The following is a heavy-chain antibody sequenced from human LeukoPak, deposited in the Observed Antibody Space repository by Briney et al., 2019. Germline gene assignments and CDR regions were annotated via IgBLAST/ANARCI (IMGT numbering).Heavy chain of an antibody. CDR3: AKSMIVPHPMGAFDS. D-gene: IGHD3-22*01. Sequence: GGSLRLSCAASGFTFSSYGMHWVRQAPGKGLEWVAVISYDGSKKYNEDSVKGRFSISRDKSNNTVYLQVNSLRVEDTAVYYCAKSMIVPHPMGAFDSWGQGTMVTVSS. V-gene: IGHV3-30*18. CDR2: ISYDGSKK. J-gene: IGHJ3*02. CDR1: GFTFSSYG.